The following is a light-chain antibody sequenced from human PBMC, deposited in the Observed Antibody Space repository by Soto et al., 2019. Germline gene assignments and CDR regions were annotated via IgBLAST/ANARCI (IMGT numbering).Light chain of an antibody. V-gene: IGLV2-14*03. CDR1: SNDIGRYKY. Sequence: QSVLTQPASVSGSPGESITISCTGTSNDIGRYKYVSWYQQHPDKAPKLIIYDVSNRPSGVSNRFSGSKSGNTASLTISGLQVADETDYYCSSFATTSYVFGTGTKLTVL. CDR3: SSFATTSYV. J-gene: IGLJ1*01. CDR2: DVS.